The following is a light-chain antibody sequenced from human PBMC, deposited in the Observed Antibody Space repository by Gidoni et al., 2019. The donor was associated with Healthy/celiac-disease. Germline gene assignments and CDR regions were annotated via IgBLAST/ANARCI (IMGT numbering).Light chain of an antibody. CDR2: EFS. J-gene: IGLJ1*01. V-gene: IGLV2-23*02. CDR1: SSDVGSYNL. CDR3: CSYAGSSTFYV. Sequence: QSALTQPASVSGSPGQSITISCTGTSSDVGSYNLVSWYQQHPGKAPNIMIYEFSKRPSGVSNRFSGSKSGNTASLTISGLQAEDEADYYCCSYAGSSTFYVFGTGTKVTVL.